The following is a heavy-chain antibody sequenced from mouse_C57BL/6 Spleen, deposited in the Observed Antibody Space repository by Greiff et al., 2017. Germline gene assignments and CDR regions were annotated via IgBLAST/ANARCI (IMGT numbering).Heavy chain of an antibody. CDR1: GFNFTDYY. Sequence: VQLQQPGAELVKPGASVKLSCTASGFNFTDYYMHWVKQRTEQGLEWIGRIDPEDGVTNYAPKFKGKATITVDKSSTPAYLQLSSLAAGETAVCSCASGVTARAYWGQGTLGTVSA. CDR2: IDPEDGVT. CDR3: ASGVTARAY. J-gene: IGHJ3*01. V-gene: IGHV14-2*01. D-gene: IGHD2-2*01.